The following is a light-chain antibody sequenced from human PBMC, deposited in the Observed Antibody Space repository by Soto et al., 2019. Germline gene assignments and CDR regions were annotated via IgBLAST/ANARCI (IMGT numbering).Light chain of an antibody. Sequence: QSALTQPPSTSGSPGQSVTISCTGTSIDVGGYNYVSWYQQHPGKAPKLMIFEVSKRPSGVPDRFSGSKSGNTASLTVSGLQAEDDADYYCSSYAGSNNFVFGTGTKLTVL. CDR3: SSYAGSNNFV. V-gene: IGLV2-8*01. CDR1: SIDVGGYNY. CDR2: EVS. J-gene: IGLJ1*01.